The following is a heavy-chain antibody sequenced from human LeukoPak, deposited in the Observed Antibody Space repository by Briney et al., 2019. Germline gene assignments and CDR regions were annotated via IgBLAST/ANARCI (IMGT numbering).Heavy chain of an antibody. V-gene: IGHV4-34*01. CDR2: INHSGST. D-gene: IGHD2-2*01. CDR3: ARSASYVPAATY. Sequence: KPGGSLRLSCAASGFTFSSYAMSWIRQPPGKGLEWIGEINHSGSTNYNPSLKSRVTISVDTSKNQFSLKLSSVTAADTAVYYCARSASYVPAATYWGQGTLVTVSS. CDR1: GFTFSSYA. J-gene: IGHJ4*02.